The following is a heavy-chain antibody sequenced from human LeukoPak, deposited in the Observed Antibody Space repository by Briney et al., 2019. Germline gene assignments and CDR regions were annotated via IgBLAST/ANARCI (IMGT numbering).Heavy chain of an antibody. Sequence: SSETLSPTCTVSGGSISSYFWSWIRQPPGMGLEWIGYVYYSGSPNHNPSLKSRVTISVDTSKNQFSLRLRSVTAADTAVYYCARVFDDYYDSSADPPLWFDPWGQGTLVTVSS. CDR1: GGSISSYF. CDR2: VYYSGSP. J-gene: IGHJ5*02. V-gene: IGHV4-59*01. CDR3: ARVFDDYYDSSADPPLWFDP. D-gene: IGHD3-22*01.